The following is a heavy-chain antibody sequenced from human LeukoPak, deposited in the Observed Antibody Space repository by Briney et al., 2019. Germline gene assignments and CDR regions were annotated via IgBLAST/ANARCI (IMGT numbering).Heavy chain of an antibody. V-gene: IGHV4-31*03. CDR3: ARDRVVIVPAAMSDYYYYGMDV. Sequence: SETLSLTCTVSGGSISSGGYYWSWIRQHPGKGLEWIGYIYYSGSTYYNPSLKSRVTISVDASKNQFSLKLSSVTAADTAVYYCARDRVVIVPAAMSDYYYYGMDVWGQGTTVTVSS. D-gene: IGHD2-2*01. CDR2: IYYSGST. CDR1: GGSISSGGYY. J-gene: IGHJ6*02.